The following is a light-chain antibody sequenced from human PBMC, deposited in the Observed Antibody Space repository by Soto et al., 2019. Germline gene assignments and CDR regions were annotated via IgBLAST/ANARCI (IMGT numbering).Light chain of an antibody. J-gene: IGLJ1*01. CDR2: DVS. V-gene: IGLV2-11*01. CDR3: CSYAGSYTWV. Sequence: QSALTQPRSVSGSPGQSVTISCTGTSRDVGAYNFVSWYQQHPGKAPKLMIYDVSKRPSGVPDRFSGSKSGNTASLTISGLQADDEADYYCCSYAGSYTWVFGTGTKLTVL. CDR1: SRDVGAYNF.